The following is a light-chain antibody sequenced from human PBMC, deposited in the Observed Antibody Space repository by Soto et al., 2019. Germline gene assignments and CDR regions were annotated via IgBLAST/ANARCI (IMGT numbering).Light chain of an antibody. Sequence: EIVMTQSPATLSVSPGERATLSCRASQSVSSNLAWYQQKPGQAPRFLIYGASTRATGIPARFSGSRSGTEFTLIFSSLQAGDFAVYYCQQYNNWPTFGQGTKVEIK. J-gene: IGKJ1*01. CDR2: GAS. CDR3: QQYNNWPT. V-gene: IGKV3-15*01. CDR1: QSVSSN.